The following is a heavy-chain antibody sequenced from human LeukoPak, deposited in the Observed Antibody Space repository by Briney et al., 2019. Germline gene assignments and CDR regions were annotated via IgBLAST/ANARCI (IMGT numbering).Heavy chain of an antibody. CDR3: ARSAVAEAYYLDY. CDR1: GGSISSYY. CDR2: IYYSGST. J-gene: IGHJ4*02. Sequence: SETLSLTCTVSGGSISSYYWSWIRQPPGKGLEWIGYIYYSGSTNYNPSLKSRVTISVDTSKNHFSLKLSSVTAADTAVYYCARSAVAEAYYLDYWGQGTLVTVSS. V-gene: IGHV4-59*12. D-gene: IGHD6-19*01.